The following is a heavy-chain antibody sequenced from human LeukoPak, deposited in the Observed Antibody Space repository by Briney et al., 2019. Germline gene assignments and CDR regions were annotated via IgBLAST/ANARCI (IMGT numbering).Heavy chain of an antibody. Sequence: GGSPRLSCVAYGFTFSSYEMRWVRQAPGKGLEWVSYISSSAETIFYADSVKGRFIISRDSAKNSLYLQMNSLRAEDTAVYYCARDSPYYYYYMDVWGKGTTVTVSS. J-gene: IGHJ6*03. CDR2: ISSSAETI. V-gene: IGHV3-48*03. CDR1: GFTFSSYE. CDR3: ARDSPYYYYYMDV.